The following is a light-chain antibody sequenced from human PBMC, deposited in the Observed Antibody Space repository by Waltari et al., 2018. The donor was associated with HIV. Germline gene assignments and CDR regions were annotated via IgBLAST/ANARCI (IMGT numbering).Light chain of an antibody. V-gene: IGKV1-5*03. CDR2: KVS. J-gene: IGKJ1*01. CDR3: QQFNYYWT. Sequence: DIQMTQSPFTLSASLGDTVTITCRASRNVRNWLAWYQQKPGKAPKLLIYKVSTLESGVPSRFSGSGSGTEFTLTISSLQPDDFATYYCQQFNYYWTFGQGTKVEVK. CDR1: RNVRNW.